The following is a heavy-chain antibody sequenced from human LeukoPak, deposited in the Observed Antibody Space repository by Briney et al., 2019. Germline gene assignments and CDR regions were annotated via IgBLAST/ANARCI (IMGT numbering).Heavy chain of an antibody. V-gene: IGHV1-69*02. Sequence: SVKVSCKXSGGTFSSYTISWVRQAPGQGLEWMGRIIPILGIANYAQKFQGRVTITADKSTSTAYMELSSLRSEDTAVYYCARGGSSWYGLANKKKNWFDPWGQGTLVTVSS. J-gene: IGHJ5*02. CDR1: GGTFSSYT. CDR2: IIPILGIA. CDR3: ARGGSSWYGLANKKKNWFDP. D-gene: IGHD6-13*01.